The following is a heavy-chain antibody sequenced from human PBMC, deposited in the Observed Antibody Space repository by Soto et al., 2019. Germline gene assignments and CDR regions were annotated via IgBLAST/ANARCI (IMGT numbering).Heavy chain of an antibody. CDR3: ASPIAAAGFDI. D-gene: IGHD6-13*01. V-gene: IGHV3-21*01. Sequence: EVQLVESGGGLVKPGGSPRLSCAASGFTFSSYSMNWVRQAPGKGLEWVSSISSSSSYIYYADSVKGRFTISRDNAKNSLYLQMNSLRAEDTAVYYCASPIAAAGFDIWGQGTMVTVSS. CDR2: ISSSSSYI. CDR1: GFTFSSYS. J-gene: IGHJ3*02.